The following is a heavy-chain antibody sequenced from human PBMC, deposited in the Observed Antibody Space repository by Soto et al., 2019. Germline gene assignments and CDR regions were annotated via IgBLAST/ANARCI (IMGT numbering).Heavy chain of an antibody. J-gene: IGHJ4*02. V-gene: IGHV1-3*01. D-gene: IGHD5-12*01. CDR2: MNADNGNT. Sequence: ASVKVSCKASGYTFTSYAMHWVRQAPGQRLEWMGWMNADNGNTSYAQKFQGRVTMTGNTSAGTAYMELNSLRSEDTAVYYCVRDSPIGSTFSGYDGIDYWGQGTLVTVSS. CDR3: VRDSPIGSTFSGYDGIDY. CDR1: GYTFTSYA.